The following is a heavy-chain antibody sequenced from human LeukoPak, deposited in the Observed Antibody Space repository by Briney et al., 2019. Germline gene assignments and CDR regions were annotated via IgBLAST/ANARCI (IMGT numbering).Heavy chain of an antibody. CDR3: TRLAGGNQF. J-gene: IGHJ4*02. V-gene: IGHV3-73*01. CDR2: IRSKANSYAT. Sequence: GGSLRLSCAASGFTFSGSAMHWVRQASGKGLEWDGRIRSKANSYATAYAASVKGRFTISRDDSKNTAYLQMNSLKTEDTAVYYCTRLAGGNQFWGQGTLVTVSP. D-gene: IGHD4-23*01. CDR1: GFTFSGSA.